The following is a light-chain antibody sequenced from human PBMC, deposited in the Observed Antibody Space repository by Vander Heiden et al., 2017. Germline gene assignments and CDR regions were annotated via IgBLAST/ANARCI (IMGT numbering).Light chain of an antibody. J-gene: IGLJ2*01. CDR2: QDS. CDR1: KLGDKY. CDR3: PEWDSRQVV. V-gene: IGLV3-1*01. Sequence: SYELTQPPSVSVSPGQTASITCSGDKLGDKYACWYQQKPGQSPGLVSYQDSKRPSGIPERFSGSNSANTATLTISGTQAVDDSYYYSPEWDSRQVVFGGGTKLTVL.